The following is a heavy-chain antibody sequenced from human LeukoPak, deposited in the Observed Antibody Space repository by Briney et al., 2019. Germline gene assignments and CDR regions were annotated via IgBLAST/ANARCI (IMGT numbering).Heavy chain of an antibody. V-gene: IGHV3-30-3*01. CDR3: ASDSYGFSGSYHTFDH. J-gene: IGHJ4*02. CDR2: ICYDGSNK. CDR1: GFTFSSYD. D-gene: IGHD1-26*01. Sequence: PGRSLRLSCAASGFTFSSYDMHWIRQAPGKGLEWVAVICYDGSNKYYADSVKGRSTISRDNSKNSLYLQMNSLRAEDTAVYYCASDSYGFSGSYHTFDHWGQGTLVTVSS.